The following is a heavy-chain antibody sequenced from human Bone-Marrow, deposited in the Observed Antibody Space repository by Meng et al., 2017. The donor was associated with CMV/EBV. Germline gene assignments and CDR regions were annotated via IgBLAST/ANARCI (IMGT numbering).Heavy chain of an antibody. CDR2: ISGSGDST. V-gene: IGHV3-23*01. CDR1: GFTFSTYA. CDR3: ASGPDRHPPHYYAMDV. Sequence: GESLKISCAASGFTFSTYAMTWVRQAPGKGLEWVSTISGSGDSTYSADSVKGRFTISRDNSKNTLCLQMNSLRAEDTAVYYCASGPDRHPPHYYAMDVWGQGTTVTVSS. J-gene: IGHJ6*02.